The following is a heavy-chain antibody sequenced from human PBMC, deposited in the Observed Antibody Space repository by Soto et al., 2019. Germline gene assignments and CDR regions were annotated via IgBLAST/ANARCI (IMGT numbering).Heavy chain of an antibody. J-gene: IGHJ4*02. Sequence: QTLSLTYTISGVSITNGGYYRSLFRHHPGKGLEWIGYIYYSGSTYYNQYLKSRVTISVDTSKNQFSLKLSSVTAAYTAVYYCARKGASSGVYFDYWGQGTLVTESS. CDR1: GVSITNGGYY. CDR2: IYYSGST. CDR3: ARKGASSGVYFDY. D-gene: IGHD7-27*01. V-gene: IGHV4-31*03.